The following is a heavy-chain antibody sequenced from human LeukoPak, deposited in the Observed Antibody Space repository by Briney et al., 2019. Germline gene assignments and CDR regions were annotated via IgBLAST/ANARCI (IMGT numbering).Heavy chain of an antibody. CDR3: ARRITMVRGVIGYFDY. D-gene: IGHD3-10*01. CDR1: GYTFTGYC. Sequence: ASVKVSCKASGYTFTGYCMHWVRQAPGQGLEWMGWINPNSGGTNYAQKFQGRVTMTRDTSISTAYMELSRLRSDDTAVYYCARRITMVRGVIGYFDYWGQGTLVTVSS. J-gene: IGHJ4*02. CDR2: INPNSGGT. V-gene: IGHV1-2*02.